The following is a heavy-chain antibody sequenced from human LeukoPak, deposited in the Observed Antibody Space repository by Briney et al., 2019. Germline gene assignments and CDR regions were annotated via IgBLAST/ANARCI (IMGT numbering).Heavy chain of an antibody. CDR1: GGSISTYY. CDR2: IYYSEST. Sequence: SETLSLTCTVSGGSISTYYWSWIRQPPGKGLEWIGYIYYSESTNYNPSLKSRVTISVDTSKNQFSLKLSSVTAADTAVYYCARVTADAFDIWGQGTMVTVSS. CDR3: ARVTADAFDI. V-gene: IGHV4-59*12. J-gene: IGHJ3*02.